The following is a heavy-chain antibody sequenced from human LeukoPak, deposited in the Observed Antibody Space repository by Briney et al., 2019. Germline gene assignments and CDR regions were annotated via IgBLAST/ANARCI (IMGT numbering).Heavy chain of an antibody. CDR3: ARENSNYGSDNWFDP. CDR1: GYSFTSYW. D-gene: IGHD3-10*01. V-gene: IGHV5-51*01. Sequence: GESLKISCKGSGYSFTSYWIGWVRQMPGKGLEWMGIIYPGDSDTRYSPSFQGQVTISADESISTAYLQWSSLKASDTAMYYCARENSNYGSDNWFDPWGQGTLVTVSS. CDR2: IYPGDSDT. J-gene: IGHJ5*02.